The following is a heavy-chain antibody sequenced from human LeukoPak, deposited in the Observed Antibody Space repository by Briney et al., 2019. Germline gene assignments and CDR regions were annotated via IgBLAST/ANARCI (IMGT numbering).Heavy chain of an antibody. CDR2: INYSGST. D-gene: IGHD1-26*01. V-gene: IGHV4-34*01. Sequence: PSETLSLTCAVYGGSFSGYYWSWIRQPPGKGLEWIGEINYSGSTNYNPSLKSRVTISVDTSKNQFSLKLSSVTAADTAVYYCARNSGSLVYWGQGTLVTVSS. CDR1: GGSFSGYY. CDR3: ARNSGSLVY. J-gene: IGHJ4*02.